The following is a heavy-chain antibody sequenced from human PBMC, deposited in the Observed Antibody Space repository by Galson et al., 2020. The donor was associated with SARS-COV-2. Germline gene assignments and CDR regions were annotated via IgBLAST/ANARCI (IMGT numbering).Heavy chain of an antibody. J-gene: IGHJ6*02. D-gene: IGHD3-9*01. CDR1: GGSVRSSGKY. CDR2: IHYSGST. V-gene: IGHV4-39*01. CDR3: ARGAYDPLAGHYRDYGMDV. Sequence: SETLSLICTVPGGSVRSSGKYWVWIRQSPGKGLEYIGSIHYSGSTYYNPSLKSRVTTSVDTSKNQVSLKLSSVTAADTAVYYCARGAYDPLAGHYRDYGMDVWGQGTTVTVSS.